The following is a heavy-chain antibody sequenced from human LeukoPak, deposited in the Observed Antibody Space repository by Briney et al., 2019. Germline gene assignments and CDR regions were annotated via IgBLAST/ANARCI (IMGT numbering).Heavy chain of an antibody. Sequence: PGGSLRLSCAASGFTFSHYWMSWVRQTPGKGLEWVANIKQDGGETYYVDSVEGRFTISRDNAKNSLYLQMNSLRAEDTAVYYCARVWFGELFAALDYWGQGTLVTVSS. D-gene: IGHD3-10*01. CDR3: ARVWFGELFAALDY. J-gene: IGHJ4*02. CDR1: GFTFSHYW. V-gene: IGHV3-7*01. CDR2: IKQDGGET.